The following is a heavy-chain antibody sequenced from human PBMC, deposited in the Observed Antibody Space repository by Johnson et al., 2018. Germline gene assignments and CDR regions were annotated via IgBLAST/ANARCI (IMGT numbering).Heavy chain of an antibody. Sequence: EVQLVETGGGVVQXGRSLRLSCAASGFAFSSYVMHWVRQAPGKGLEWVAHIKQDGRGKYFVDAVKGPFTISRDNAKNSLYLQMNSLGAEDTAVYYWARGRGSDWGGVDYYYGMDVWGQGTTVTVSS. CDR2: IKQDGRGK. V-gene: IGHV3-7*01. CDR1: GFAFSSYV. D-gene: IGHD3-16*01. CDR3: ARGRGSDWGGVDYYYGMDV. J-gene: IGHJ6*02.